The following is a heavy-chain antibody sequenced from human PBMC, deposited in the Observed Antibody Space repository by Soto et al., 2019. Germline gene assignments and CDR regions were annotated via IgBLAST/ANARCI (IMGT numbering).Heavy chain of an antibody. D-gene: IGHD3-22*01. V-gene: IGHV2-26*01. CDR1: GFSLTNARMG. Sequence: QVTLKESGPVLVKPTETLTLTCTVSGFSLTNARMGVSWIRQPPGKALEWLAHVFSNDEKSYSTSLKSRLTIFKDTSKSQVVLTMTNMDPVDTATYYCARDYYDSSAYWRRGRPSTSYFDYWGQGTLVTVSS. J-gene: IGHJ4*02. CDR2: VFSNDEK. CDR3: ARDYYDSSAYWRRGRPSTSYFDY.